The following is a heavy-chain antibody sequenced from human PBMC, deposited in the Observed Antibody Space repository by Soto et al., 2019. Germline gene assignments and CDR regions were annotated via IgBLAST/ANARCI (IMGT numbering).Heavy chain of an antibody. Sequence: SETLSLTCTVSGGSIRSYYWSWIRQPAGKGLEWIGRIYTSGSMNYNPSLKSRVTMSLDTSKNQFSLKLSSVTAADTAVYYCARDRRYYYDSTGPIFDYWGQGTLVTVSS. CDR2: IYTSGSM. D-gene: IGHD3-22*01. CDR1: GGSIRSYY. J-gene: IGHJ4*02. CDR3: ARDRRYYYDSTGPIFDY. V-gene: IGHV4-4*07.